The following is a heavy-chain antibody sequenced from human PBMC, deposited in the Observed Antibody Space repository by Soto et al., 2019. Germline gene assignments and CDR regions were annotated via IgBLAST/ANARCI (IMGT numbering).Heavy chain of an antibody. CDR2: ISGSGGST. CDR1: GFTFSSYA. Sequence: GGSLRLSCAASGFTFSSYAITWVRQAPGKGLEWVSTISGSGGSTYYADSVKGRFTVSRDSSKNTLYLQMNSLRVEDTAIYYCAKDLVEVTATGFDYWGPGILVTVSS. J-gene: IGHJ4*02. CDR3: AKDLVEVTATGFDY. D-gene: IGHD2-21*02. V-gene: IGHV3-23*01.